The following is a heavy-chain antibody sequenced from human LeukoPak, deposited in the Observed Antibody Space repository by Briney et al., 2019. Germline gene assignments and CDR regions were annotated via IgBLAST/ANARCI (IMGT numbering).Heavy chain of an antibody. CDR2: ISGSGGST. J-gene: IGHJ4*02. V-gene: IGHV3-23*01. D-gene: IGHD3-22*01. CDR1: AFTFSSYA. CDR3: AKDLKGYYYDSSGYD. Sequence: GGSLRLSCAASAFTFSSYAMSWVRQAPGKGLEWVSAISGSGGSTYYADSVKGRFTISRDNSKNTLYLQMNSLRAEDTAVYYCAKDLKGYYYDSSGYDRGQGTLVTVSS.